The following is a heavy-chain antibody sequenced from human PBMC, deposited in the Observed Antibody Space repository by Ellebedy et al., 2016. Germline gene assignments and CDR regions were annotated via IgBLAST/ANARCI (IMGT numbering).Heavy chain of an antibody. V-gene: IGHV1-8*01. Sequence: ASVKVSCKASGYTFTSYDINWVRQATGQGLEWMGWMNPNSGNTGYAQKFQGRVTMTRNTSISTAYMELSSLRSEDTAVYYCARGTILAEAQWELHRGGDYWGQGTLVTVSS. CDR3: ARGTILAEAQWELHRGGDY. CDR2: MNPNSGNT. D-gene: IGHD1-26*01. CDR1: GYTFTSYD. J-gene: IGHJ4*02.